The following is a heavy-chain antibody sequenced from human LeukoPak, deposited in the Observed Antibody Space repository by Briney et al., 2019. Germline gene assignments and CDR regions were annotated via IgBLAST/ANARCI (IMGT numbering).Heavy chain of an antibody. CDR1: EFTFSYYW. D-gene: IGHD3-16*01. CDR3: AKDGGSETSAYYFDY. J-gene: IGHJ4*02. Sequence: PGESLTLTCAISEFTFSYYWMRWVRRAPGGERVWGANIKQDGSEKNFVDSVKGRFTISRDNSTNSLYLQMNSLRAEDTALYYCAKDGGSETSAYYFDYWGQGTLVTVSS. CDR2: IKQDGSEK. V-gene: IGHV3-7*03.